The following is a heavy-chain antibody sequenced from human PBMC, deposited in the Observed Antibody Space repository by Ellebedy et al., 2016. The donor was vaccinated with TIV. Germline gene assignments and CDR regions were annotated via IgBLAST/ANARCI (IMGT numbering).Heavy chain of an antibody. CDR3: ARDSSNSRWYL. CDR2: VHYSGGT. Sequence: SQTLSLTCXVSGGSINSYYWSWIRQSPVKGLEWIGYVHYSGGTKYSPSLKSRVFISIDTSKNQFSLKLSSVTAADTAVYYCARDSSNSRWYLWGQGTLVTVSS. CDR1: GGSINSYY. J-gene: IGHJ5*02. D-gene: IGHD4-23*01. V-gene: IGHV4-59*01.